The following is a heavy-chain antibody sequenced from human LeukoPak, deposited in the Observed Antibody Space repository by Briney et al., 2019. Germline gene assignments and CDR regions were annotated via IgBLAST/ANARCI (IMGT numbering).Heavy chain of an antibody. D-gene: IGHD2-15*01. J-gene: IGHJ3*02. CDR2: IYYSGST. CDR3: ARPQDLGNAFDI. Sequence: SETLSLTCTVSGGSISSSSYYWGWICQPPGKGLEWIGSIYYSGSTYYNPSLKSRVTISVDTSKNQFSLKLSSVTAADTAVYYCARPQDLGNAFDIWGQGTMVTVSS. CDR1: GGSISSSSYY. V-gene: IGHV4-39*01.